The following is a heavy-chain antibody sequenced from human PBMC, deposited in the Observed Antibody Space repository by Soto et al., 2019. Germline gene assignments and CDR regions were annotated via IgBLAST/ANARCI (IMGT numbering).Heavy chain of an antibody. CDR2: ISSDGSNK. J-gene: IGHJ4*02. CDR1: GFTFSSYP. D-gene: IGHD6-6*01. Sequence: QVQLVESGGGVVQPGRSLRLSCAASGFTFSSYPMHWVRQAPGKGLEWVAVISSDGSNKNYADSVKGRFTISRDNSKNTLYLQMSSLRAEDTAVYYCADSSSSGDHVDYWGQGTLVTVSS. CDR3: ADSSSSGDHVDY. V-gene: IGHV3-30-3*01.